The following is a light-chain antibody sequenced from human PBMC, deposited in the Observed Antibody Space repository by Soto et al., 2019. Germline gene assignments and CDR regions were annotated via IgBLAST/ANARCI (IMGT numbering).Light chain of an antibody. J-gene: IGLJ3*02. CDR1: SSDVGSYNL. CDR2: EGS. CDR3: CSYAGSSTWV. V-gene: IGLV2-23*01. Sequence: QSVLTQPASVSGSPGQSITISCTGTSSDVGSYNLVSWYQQHPGKAPKLMIYEGSKRPSGVSNRFSGSKSGNTASLTISGLQAEDEADYYCCSYAGSSTWVFGGGTMLTVL.